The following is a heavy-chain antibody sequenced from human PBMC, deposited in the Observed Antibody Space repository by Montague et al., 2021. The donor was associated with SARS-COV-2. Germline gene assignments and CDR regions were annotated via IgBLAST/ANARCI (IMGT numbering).Heavy chain of an antibody. Sequence: SETLSLTCTVPGGSISSSSYYWGWIRQPPGKGLEWIGSIYYSGSTYYNPSLKSRVTISVDTSKNQFSLKLSSVAAADTAVYYCARSSRWFGELALDAFDIWGQGTMVTVSS. CDR3: ARSSRWFGELALDAFDI. D-gene: IGHD3-10*01. J-gene: IGHJ3*02. V-gene: IGHV4-39*01. CDR2: IYYSGST. CDR1: GGSISSSSYY.